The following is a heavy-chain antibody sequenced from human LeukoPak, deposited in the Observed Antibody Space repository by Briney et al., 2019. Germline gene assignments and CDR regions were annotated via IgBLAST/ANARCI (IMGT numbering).Heavy chain of an antibody. CDR2: IYYSGST. CDR1: GGSISSSSYY. V-gene: IGHV4-39*07. Sequence: PSGTLSLTCTVSGGSISSSSYYWGWIRQPPGKGLEWIGSIYYSGSTYYNPSLKSRVTLSVDTSKNQFSLKLSSLTAADTAVYYCARVDHTADYYYYMDVWGKGTTVTVSS. D-gene: IGHD4-17*01. J-gene: IGHJ6*03. CDR3: ARVDHTADYYYYMDV.